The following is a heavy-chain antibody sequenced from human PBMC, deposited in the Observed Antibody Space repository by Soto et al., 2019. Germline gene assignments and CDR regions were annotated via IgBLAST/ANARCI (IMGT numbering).Heavy chain of an antibody. Sequence: QVQLVESGGGVVQPGRSLRLSCAASGFTFSSYAMHWVRQAPGKGLEWVAVISYDGSNKYYADSVKGRFTISRDNSKNTLYLQMNSLRAEDTAVYYCARGYYYILTGPPRWYFDLWGRGTLVTVSS. CDR2: ISYDGSNK. CDR1: GFTFSSYA. J-gene: IGHJ2*01. V-gene: IGHV3-30-3*01. D-gene: IGHD3-9*01. CDR3: ARGYYYILTGPPRWYFDL.